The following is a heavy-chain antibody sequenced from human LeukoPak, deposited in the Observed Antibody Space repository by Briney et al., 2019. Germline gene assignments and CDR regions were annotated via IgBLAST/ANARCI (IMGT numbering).Heavy chain of an antibody. D-gene: IGHD3-22*01. Sequence: PSETLSLTCTVSGGSISSSSYYWGWIRQPPGKGLEWIGSIYYSGSTYYNPSLKSRVTISVDTSKNQFSLKLSSVTAADTAVYYCARDLGNYDSSGYYSDCWGQGTLVTVSS. CDR2: IYYSGST. V-gene: IGHV4-39*07. CDR1: GGSISSSSYY. J-gene: IGHJ4*02. CDR3: ARDLGNYDSSGYYSDC.